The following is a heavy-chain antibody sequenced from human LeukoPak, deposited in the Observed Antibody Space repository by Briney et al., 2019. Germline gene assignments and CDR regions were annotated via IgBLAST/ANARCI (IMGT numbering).Heavy chain of an antibody. V-gene: IGHV4-39*01. D-gene: IGHD6-13*01. CDR2: IYYSGST. J-gene: IGHJ4*02. CDR3: ARLGLAAAGNRYFDY. CDR1: GGSISSSSYY. Sequence: SETLSLTCTVSGGSISSSSYYWGWIRQPPGKGLEWIGSIYYSGSTYYNPPLKSRVTISVDTSKNQFSLKLSSVTAADTAVYYCARLGLAAAGNRYFDYWGQGTLVTVSS.